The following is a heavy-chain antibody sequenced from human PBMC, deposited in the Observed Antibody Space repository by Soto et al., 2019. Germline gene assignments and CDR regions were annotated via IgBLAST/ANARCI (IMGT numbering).Heavy chain of an antibody. CDR1: GFTFSSYW. CDR2: IRQDGSEQ. Sequence: EVQLVESGGGLVQPGGSLRLSCAASGFTFSSYWMSWVRQAPGKGLEWVANIRQDGSEQYYVDSVKGRFTISRDNAKNALYLEMNSLRAEDTAVYYCASRSLVVMAQGPPDWGQGTLVTVSS. V-gene: IGHV3-7*01. D-gene: IGHD3-22*01. CDR3: ASRSLVVMAQGPPD. J-gene: IGHJ4*02.